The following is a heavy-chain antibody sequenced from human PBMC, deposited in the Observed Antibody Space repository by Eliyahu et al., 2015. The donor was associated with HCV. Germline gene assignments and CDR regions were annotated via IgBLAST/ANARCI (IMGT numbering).Heavy chain of an antibody. J-gene: IGHJ5*02. CDR1: GGSISSYY. D-gene: IGHD6-19*01. V-gene: IGHV4-59*01. CDR2: XYYSGSP. Sequence: QVQLQESGPGLVKPSETLSLTCTXPGGSISSYYWXWIRXPPGXGLEWIXYXYYSGSPNXNPSLKSRVTISVDTSKNQFSLKLNSVTAADTAVYYCAXGGGGIAVAGTGGWFDPWGQGTLVTVSS. CDR3: AXGGGGIAVAGTGGWFDP.